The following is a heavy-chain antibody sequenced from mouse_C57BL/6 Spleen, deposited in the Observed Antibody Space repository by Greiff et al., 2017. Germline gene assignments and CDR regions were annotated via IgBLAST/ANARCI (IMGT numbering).Heavy chain of an antibody. V-gene: IGHV14-4*01. CDR2: IDPENGDT. Sequence: EVQLQQSGAELVRPGASVKLSCTASGFNIKDDYMHWVKQRPEQGLEWIGWIDPENGDTEYASKFQGKATITADTSSNTAYLQLSSLTSEDTAVYYCTSYDYDGWYFDVWGTGTTVTVS. CDR3: TSYDYDGWYFDV. CDR1: GFNIKDDY. J-gene: IGHJ1*03. D-gene: IGHD2-4*01.